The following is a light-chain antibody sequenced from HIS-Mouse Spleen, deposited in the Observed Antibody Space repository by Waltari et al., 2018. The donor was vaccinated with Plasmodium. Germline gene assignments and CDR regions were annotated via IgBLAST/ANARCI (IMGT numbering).Light chain of an antibody. V-gene: IGKV3-15*01. CDR3: QQYYSFPQT. J-gene: IGKJ1*01. CDR2: GAS. Sequence: EIVMTQSPATLSVSPGERATISCRASQSVSSNLAWYQQKPGQAPRLLIYGASTRATGIPARFSGSGSGTEFTLTISSLQSEDFAVYYCQQYYSFPQTFGQGTKVEIK. CDR1: QSVSSN.